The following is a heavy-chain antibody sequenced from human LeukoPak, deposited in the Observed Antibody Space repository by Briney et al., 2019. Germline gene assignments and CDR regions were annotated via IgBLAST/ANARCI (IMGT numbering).Heavy chain of an antibody. D-gene: IGHD6-19*01. CDR1: GFTFSSYW. V-gene: IGHV3-30*03. CDR2: ISYDGNDK. CDR3: ASERGIAVAGTFDY. Sequence: GGSLRLSCAASGFTFSSYWMHWVRQAPGKGLEWVAVISYDGNDKYYADSVKGRFTISRDNSKNTLYLQMNSLRAEDTAVYYCASERGIAVAGTFDYWGQGTLVTVSS. J-gene: IGHJ4*02.